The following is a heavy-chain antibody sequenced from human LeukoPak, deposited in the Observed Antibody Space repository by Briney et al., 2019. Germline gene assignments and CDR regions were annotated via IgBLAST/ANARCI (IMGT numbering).Heavy chain of an antibody. J-gene: IGHJ4*02. Sequence: SETLSLTCAVYGGSFSGYYWSWIRQPPGKGLEWIGEINHSGSTNYNPSLKSRVTISVDTSKNQFSLKLSSVTAADTAVYYCARRYNRLTYYYDSSGYYLDYWGQGTLVTVSS. CDR2: INHSGST. D-gene: IGHD3-22*01. V-gene: IGHV4-34*01. CDR3: ARRYNRLTYYYDSSGYYLDY. CDR1: GGSFSGYY.